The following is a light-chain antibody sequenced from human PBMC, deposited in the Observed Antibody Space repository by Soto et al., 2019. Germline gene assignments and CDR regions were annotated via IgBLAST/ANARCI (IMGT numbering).Light chain of an antibody. CDR2: DAS. J-gene: IGKJ1*01. V-gene: IGKV1-5*01. CDR3: LCYITYPWT. Sequence: DLQMTQSPSTLSASVGDRVTITCRASQSCRNSLAWYQQKAGKAPTLRIYDASTLQSGVPSRFSGSGSGTEFSLTISSLQPEDFATYYCLCYITYPWTFGQGTKVEIK. CDR1: QSCRNS.